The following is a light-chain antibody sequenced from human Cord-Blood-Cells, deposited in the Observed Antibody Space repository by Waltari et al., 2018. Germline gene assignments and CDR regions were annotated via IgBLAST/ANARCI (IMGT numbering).Light chain of an antibody. CDR2: DVS. CDR1: SRDVGGYNY. CDR3: SSYTSSSTLV. V-gene: IGLV2-14*01. J-gene: IGLJ3*02. Sequence: QSALTQPASVPGSPGPSLTISCPGTSRDVGGYNYFSWYQQHPGKAPNRRIYDVSKRPSGVSNRFSGSKSGNTASLTISGLQAEDEADYYCSSYTSSSTLVFGGGTKLTVL.